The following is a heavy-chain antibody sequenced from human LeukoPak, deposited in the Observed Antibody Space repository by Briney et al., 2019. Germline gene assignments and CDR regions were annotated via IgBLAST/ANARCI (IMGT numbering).Heavy chain of an antibody. CDR3: ARRGSGKFDY. CDR2: INHSGST. V-gene: IGHV4-34*01. J-gene: IGHJ4*02. CDR1: GGSFSGYY. D-gene: IGHD3-10*01. Sequence: TSETLSLTCAVYGGSFSGYYWSWIRQSPGKGLEWIGEINHSGSTNYNPSLKSRITISVDTSKNQFSLKLSSVTAADTAVYYCARRGSGKFDYWGQGTLVIVSS.